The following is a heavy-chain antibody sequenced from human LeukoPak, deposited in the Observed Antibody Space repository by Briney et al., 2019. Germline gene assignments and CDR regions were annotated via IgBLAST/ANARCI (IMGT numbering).Heavy chain of an antibody. CDR2: IYYSGST. V-gene: IGHV4-39*01. CDR1: GGSISSSSYY. J-gene: IGHJ4*02. CDR3: ARGRFQGV. Sequence: SETLSLTCTVSGGSISSSSYYWGWIRQPPGRGLEWIGSIYYSGSTYYNPSLKSRVTISVDTSKNQFSLKLSSVTAADTAVYYCARGRFQGVWGQGTLVTVSS. D-gene: IGHD3-16*01.